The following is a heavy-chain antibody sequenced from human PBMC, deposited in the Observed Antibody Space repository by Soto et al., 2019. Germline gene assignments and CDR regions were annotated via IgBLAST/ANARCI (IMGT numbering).Heavy chain of an antibody. CDR3: ESGYSAYSADPGYYGMDV. V-gene: IGHV4-39*01. Sequence: PSETLCLTCTVPGGSISMSSYYVGWIRQPPGKGLEWIGNIYYSGITKYNPCLKSRVTISVDTSKNQFSLNLRSVTAADTAVYYCESGYSAYSADPGYYGMDVWGQGTTVTVS. CDR2: IYYSGIT. J-gene: IGHJ6*02. CDR1: GGSISMSSYY. D-gene: IGHD3-22*01.